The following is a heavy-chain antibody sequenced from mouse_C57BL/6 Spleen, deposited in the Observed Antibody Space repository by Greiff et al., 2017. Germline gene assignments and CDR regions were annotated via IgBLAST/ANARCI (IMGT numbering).Heavy chain of an antibody. Sequence: QVQLQQSGAELVRPGASVKLSCKASGYTFTDYYINWVKQRPGQGLEWIARIYPGSGNTYYNEKFKGKATLTAEKSSSTAYMQLSSLTSEDSAVYFCARGGYPAMDYWGQGTSVTVSS. V-gene: IGHV1-76*01. D-gene: IGHD2-2*01. J-gene: IGHJ4*01. CDR2: IYPGSGNT. CDR3: ARGGYPAMDY. CDR1: GYTFTDYY.